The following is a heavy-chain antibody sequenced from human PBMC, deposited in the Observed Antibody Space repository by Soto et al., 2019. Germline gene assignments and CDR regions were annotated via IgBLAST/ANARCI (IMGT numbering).Heavy chain of an antibody. Sequence: QVQLVESGGGVVQPGRSLRLSCAASGFTFSSYGMHWVRQAPGKGLEWVAVISYDGSNKYYADSVKGRFTISRDNSKNTLYLQMNSLRAEDTAVYYCAKDWVEGGSGYYSDYWGQGTLVTVSS. D-gene: IGHD3-22*01. J-gene: IGHJ4*02. CDR2: ISYDGSNK. CDR3: AKDWVEGGSGYYSDY. V-gene: IGHV3-30*18. CDR1: GFTFSSYG.